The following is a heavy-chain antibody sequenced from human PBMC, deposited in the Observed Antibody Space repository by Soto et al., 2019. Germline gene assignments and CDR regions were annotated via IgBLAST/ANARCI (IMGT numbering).Heavy chain of an antibody. CDR1: GFTFDDYA. CDR2: ISWNSGSI. J-gene: IGHJ6*02. CDR3: AKDTVTTGRYGMDV. Sequence: GGSLRLSCAASGFTFDDYALHWVRQAPGKGLEWVSGISWNSGSIGYADSVKGRFTISRDNAKNSLYLQMNSLRAEDTALYYCAKDTVTTGRYGMDVWGQGTTVTVSS. V-gene: IGHV3-9*01. D-gene: IGHD4-17*01.